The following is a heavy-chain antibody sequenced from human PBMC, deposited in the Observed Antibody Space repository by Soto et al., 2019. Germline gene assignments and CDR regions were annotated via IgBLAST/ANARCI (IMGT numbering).Heavy chain of an antibody. CDR3: XYSGVGVWGYGYGCFDS. V-gene: IGHV2-5*02. J-gene: IGHJ4*02. CDR2: IYWDDDS. Sequence: SGPTLVNPTQTVTLTCTFSGFSLTTSGVGVGWIRQPPGKALEWLALIYWDDDSRYTSSLKSRLAITKDTSKNQVVLTMTNMEPVDTATYYCXYSGVGVWGYGYGCFDSWGQGTLVTVSS. CDR1: GFSLTTSGVG. D-gene: IGHD5-18*01.